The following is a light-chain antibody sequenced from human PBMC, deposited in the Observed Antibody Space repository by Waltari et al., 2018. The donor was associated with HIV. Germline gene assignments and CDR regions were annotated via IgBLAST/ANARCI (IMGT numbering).Light chain of an antibody. J-gene: IGKJ2*01. CDR1: QSITTD. CDR3: QQYNNWPYT. Sequence: EIVMTQSPATLWLSPRETATPPCRTRQSITTDLAWYQQKRGQAPKLHIYGASPGAAGVPPRFSGSGSGTEFNLTIDSLQSDDFAIYYCQQYNNWPYTFARGSKVEVK. CDR2: GAS. V-gene: IGKV3-15*01.